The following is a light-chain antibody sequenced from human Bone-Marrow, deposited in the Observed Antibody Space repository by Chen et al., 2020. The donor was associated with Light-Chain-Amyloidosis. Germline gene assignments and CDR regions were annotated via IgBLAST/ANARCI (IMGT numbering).Light chain of an antibody. Sequence: SYVLTQPSSVSAAPGQRAPIARGGNNIGSTSVHWYQQTPGQAPLLVVYDDSDRPSGIPERLSGSNSGNTATLTISRVEAGDEADYYCQVWDRSSDRPVFGGGTKLTVL. CDR3: QVWDRSSDRPV. V-gene: IGLV3-21*02. J-gene: IGLJ3*02. CDR2: DDS. CDR1: NIGSTS.